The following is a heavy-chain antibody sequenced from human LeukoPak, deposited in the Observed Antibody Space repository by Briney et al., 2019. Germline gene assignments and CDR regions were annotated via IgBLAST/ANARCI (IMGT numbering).Heavy chain of an antibody. J-gene: IGHJ4*02. CDR2: IIPIFGTA. CDR1: GGTFSSYA. CDR3: ARVPWSIRRWLAPDY. Sequence: ASVKVSCKASGGTFSSYAISWVRQAPGQGLEWMGGIIPIFGTANYAQKFQGRVTITADKSTSTAYMELSSLRSEDTAVYYCARVPWSIRRWLAPDYWGQGTLVTVSS. D-gene: IGHD6-19*01. V-gene: IGHV1-69*06.